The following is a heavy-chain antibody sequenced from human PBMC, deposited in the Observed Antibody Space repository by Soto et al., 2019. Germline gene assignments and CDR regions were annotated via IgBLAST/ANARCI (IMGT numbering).Heavy chain of an antibody. Sequence: GGSLRLSCAASGFTFSSYGMHWVRQAPGKGLEWVAVISYDGSNKYYADSVKGRFTISRDNSKNTLYLQMNSLRAEDTAVYYCAKDEERDCSSTSCYPWFDPWGQGTLVTVSS. CDR1: GFTFSSYG. CDR2: ISYDGSNK. J-gene: IGHJ5*02. CDR3: AKDEERDCSSTSCYPWFDP. D-gene: IGHD2-2*01. V-gene: IGHV3-30*18.